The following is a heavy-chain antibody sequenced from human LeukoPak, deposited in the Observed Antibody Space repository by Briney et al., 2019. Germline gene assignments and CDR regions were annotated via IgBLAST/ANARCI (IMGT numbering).Heavy chain of an antibody. V-gene: IGHV1-69*05. CDR2: LTPIFGTA. J-gene: IGHJ3*02. D-gene: IGHD3-3*01. CDR1: GGTFSSYA. Sequence: GASVKVSCKASGGTFSSYAISWVRQAPEKGLGWWGGLTPIFGTANYAQKFQGRVTITTDESTSTAYMELSSLRSEDTAVYYCARVMRIDDSWSGYNDAFDIWGQGTMVTASS. CDR3: ARVMRIDDSWSGYNDAFDI.